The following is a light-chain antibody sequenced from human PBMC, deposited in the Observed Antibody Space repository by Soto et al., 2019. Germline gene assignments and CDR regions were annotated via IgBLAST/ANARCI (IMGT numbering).Light chain of an antibody. V-gene: IGKV3-11*01. CDR2: DAS. CDR1: KSVSNY. Sequence: EIVLTQSPATLSLSPGERATLSCRASKSVSNYLAWYQQKAGQAPRLLIYDASNRATGIPARFSGSGSGTDFTLTISSLEPEDFAVYYCQQRSNWPPLTFGGGTKVEIK. CDR3: QQRSNWPPLT. J-gene: IGKJ4*01.